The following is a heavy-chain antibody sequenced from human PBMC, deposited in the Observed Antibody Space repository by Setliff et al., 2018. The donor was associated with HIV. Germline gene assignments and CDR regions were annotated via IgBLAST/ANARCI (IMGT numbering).Heavy chain of an antibody. J-gene: IGHJ6*03. CDR1: GDSIGGFF. CDR3: ARHHSIAPLRRWDNYYYMDF. D-gene: IGHD3-3*02. CDR2: IFTNEFI. V-gene: IGHV4-4*08. Sequence: SETLSLTCNVSGDSIGGFFWSWIRQPPGKTLEWIGSIFTNEFIYYNPSLRSRVTISLDTSKNQFSLTLTSVTAADTAVYYCARHHSIAPLRRWDNYYYMDFWGKGTTVTVSS.